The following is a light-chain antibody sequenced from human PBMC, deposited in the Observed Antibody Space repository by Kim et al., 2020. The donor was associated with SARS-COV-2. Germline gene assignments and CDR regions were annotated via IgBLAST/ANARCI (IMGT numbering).Light chain of an antibody. CDR1: KLGDKY. Sequence: SYELTQPPSVSVSPGQTASISCSGDKLGDKYACWYRQKAGQSPVLVIYKDNKRPSGIPERFSGSNSGNTATLTIRGTQAMDEADYYCQTWASGIVVFGGGTQLTVL. V-gene: IGLV3-1*01. CDR3: QTWASGIVV. CDR2: KDN. J-gene: IGLJ2*01.